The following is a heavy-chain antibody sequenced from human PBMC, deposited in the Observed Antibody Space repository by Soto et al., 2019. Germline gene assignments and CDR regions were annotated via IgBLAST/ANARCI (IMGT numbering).Heavy chain of an antibody. V-gene: IGHV3-30*18. CDR3: AKDPGGQAVALDY. D-gene: IGHD6-19*01. Sequence: QVQLVESGGGVVQPGRSLRLSCAASGFTFSSYGMHWVRQAPGKGLEWVAVISYDGSNKYYADSVKGRFTISRDNSKNTLHLQMNSLRAEDTAVYYCAKDPGGQAVALDYWGQGTLVTVSS. CDR1: GFTFSSYG. CDR2: ISYDGSNK. J-gene: IGHJ4*02.